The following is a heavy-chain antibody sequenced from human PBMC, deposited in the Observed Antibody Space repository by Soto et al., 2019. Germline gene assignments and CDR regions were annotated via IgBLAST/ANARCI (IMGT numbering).Heavy chain of an antibody. V-gene: IGHV1-2*04. CDR1: GYTFTGYY. CDR3: ARAGPYYYDSSGYYYFDY. CDR2: INPNSGGT. D-gene: IGHD3-22*01. J-gene: IGHJ4*02. Sequence: EASVKVSCKASGYTFTGYYMHWVRQAPGQGLEWMGWINPNSGGTNYAQKFQGWVTMTRDTSTSTAYMELSRLRSDDTAVYYCARAGPYYYDSSGYYYFDYWGQGTLVTVSS.